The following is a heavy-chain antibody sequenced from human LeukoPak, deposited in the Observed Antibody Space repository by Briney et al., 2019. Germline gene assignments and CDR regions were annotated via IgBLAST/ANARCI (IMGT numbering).Heavy chain of an antibody. CDR2: VYHSGDT. V-gene: IGHV4-4*01. Sequence: SETLSLTCAVSGASIGSSHWWSWVRQPPGKGLEWIGEVYHSGDTNYNPSLRSRVTISADKSNNQFSLRLNSVTAADTAVFCCARGEERGSGTVHFDFWGQGILVTVSS. CDR3: ARGEERGSGTVHFDF. J-gene: IGHJ4*02. CDR1: GASIGSSHW. D-gene: IGHD3-10*01.